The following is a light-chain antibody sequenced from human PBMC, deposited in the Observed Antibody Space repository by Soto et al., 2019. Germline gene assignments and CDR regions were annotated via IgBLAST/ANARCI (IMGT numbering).Light chain of an antibody. Sequence: VMTQSPLSLPVTLGQPASISCRASQSVSSNLAWYQQKPGQPPRLLIYRASTRATGIPARFSGSGSGTEFTLTISSLQSEDFAVYYCQHYNNWPPWTFGQGTKVEIK. V-gene: IGKV3-15*01. J-gene: IGKJ1*01. CDR3: QHYNNWPPWT. CDR2: RAS. CDR1: QSVSSN.